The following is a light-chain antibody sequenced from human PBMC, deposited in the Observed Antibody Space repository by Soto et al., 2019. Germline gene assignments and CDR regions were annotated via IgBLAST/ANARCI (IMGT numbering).Light chain of an antibody. V-gene: IGKV3-15*01. CDR1: QYINSN. CDR3: QQYDSLPYT. Sequence: EVMMTQSPATLSVSPGDRATLSCRASQYINSNLAWYQQKPGQAPRLLMYIASTRASGTPARFSGGGSGTEFTLTISSLQSEDFAVYYCQQYDSLPYTFGQGTKLEI. J-gene: IGKJ2*01. CDR2: IAS.